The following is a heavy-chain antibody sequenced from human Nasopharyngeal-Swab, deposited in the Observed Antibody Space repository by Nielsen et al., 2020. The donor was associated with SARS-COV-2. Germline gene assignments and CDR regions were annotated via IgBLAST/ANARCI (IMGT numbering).Heavy chain of an antibody. CDR1: GYTFTSYA. CDR3: ARTPYYDYVWGSYRYSPRYFDY. Sequence: APVKVSCKASGYTFTSYAMHWVRQAPGQRLEWMGWINAGNGNTKYSQKFQGRVTITRDTSASTAYMELSSLRSEDTAVYYCARTPYYDYVWGSYRYSPRYFDYWGQGTLVTVSS. V-gene: IGHV1-3*01. D-gene: IGHD3-16*02. CDR2: INAGNGNT. J-gene: IGHJ4*02.